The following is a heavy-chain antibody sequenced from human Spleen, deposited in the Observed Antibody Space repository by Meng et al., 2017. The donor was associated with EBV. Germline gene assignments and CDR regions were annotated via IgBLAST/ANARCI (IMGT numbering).Heavy chain of an antibody. V-gene: IGHV4-34*01. CDR3: ARDQSGLSGFGP. CDR2: INHSGTT. CDR1: GGSFSGYY. J-gene: IGHJ5*02. Sequence: QVPLQQWGAGLLKPSETLSLTCAVYGGSFSGYYWSWIRQPPGKGLEWIGEINHSGTTDYNSSLKSRVTTSVDTSKNQFSLKLRSVTAADTAVYYCARDQSGLSGFGPWGQGTLVTVSS. D-gene: IGHD5-12*01.